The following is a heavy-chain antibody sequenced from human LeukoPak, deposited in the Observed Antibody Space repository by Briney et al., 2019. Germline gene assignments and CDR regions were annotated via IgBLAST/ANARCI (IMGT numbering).Heavy chain of an antibody. CDR2: ISSSSSYI. Sequence: GGSLRLSCAASGFTFSSYAMSWVRQAPGKGLEWVSSISSSSSYIYYADSVKGRFTISRDNAKNSLYLQMNSLRAEDTAVYYCARDRMGDSSSSRAFDIWGQGTMVTVSS. D-gene: IGHD6-6*01. V-gene: IGHV3-21*01. CDR1: GFTFSSYA. CDR3: ARDRMGDSSSSRAFDI. J-gene: IGHJ3*02.